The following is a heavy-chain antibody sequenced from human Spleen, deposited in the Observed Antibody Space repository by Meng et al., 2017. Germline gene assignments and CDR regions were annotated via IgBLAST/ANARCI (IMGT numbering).Heavy chain of an antibody. CDR2: ISYSGST. V-gene: IGHV4-61*08. D-gene: IGHD4-11*01. J-gene: IGHJ4*02. Sequence: LQPQSGPGRVMPWGTLSLTCSFFGGALSSGDYYWSWIRQPPGKGLEWFGYISYSGSTNYNPSLKSRLTISVDTSKNQFSLKLNSVTAADTAVYYCARGPTTMAHDFDYWGQGTLVTVSS. CDR1: GGALSSGDYY. CDR3: ARGPTTMAHDFDY.